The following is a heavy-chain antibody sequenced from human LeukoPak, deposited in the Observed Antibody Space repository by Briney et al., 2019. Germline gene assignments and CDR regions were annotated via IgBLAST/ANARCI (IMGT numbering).Heavy chain of an antibody. CDR2: IYYSGST. D-gene: IGHD5-18*01. Sequence: SETLSHTCAVYGGSFSGYYWGWIRQPPGKGLEWIGSIYYSGSTYYNPSLKSRVTISVDTSKNQFSLKLSSVTAADTAVYYCARHPSYVNRFDYWGQGTLVTVSS. CDR3: ARHPSYVNRFDY. V-gene: IGHV4-39*01. J-gene: IGHJ4*02. CDR1: GGSFSGYY.